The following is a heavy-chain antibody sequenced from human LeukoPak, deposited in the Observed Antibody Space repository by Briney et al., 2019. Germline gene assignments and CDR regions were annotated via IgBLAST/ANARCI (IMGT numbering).Heavy chain of an antibody. CDR2: IYYSGST. V-gene: IGHV4-59*08. CDR3: ARHGPPAPGVDV. D-gene: IGHD3-10*01. CDR1: GGSFSGYY. J-gene: IGHJ6*02. Sequence: SETLSLTCAVYGGSFSGYYWSWIRQPPGKGLEWIGYIYYSGSTNYNPSLKSRVTISVDTSKNQFSLKLSSVTAADTAVYYCARHGPPAPGVDVWGQGTTVTVSS.